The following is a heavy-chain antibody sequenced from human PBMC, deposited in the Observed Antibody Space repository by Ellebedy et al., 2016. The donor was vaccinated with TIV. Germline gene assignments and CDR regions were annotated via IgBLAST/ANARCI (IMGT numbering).Heavy chain of an antibody. Sequence: MPSETLSLTCTVSGGSISSGGYYWSWIRQHPGKGLEWIGYIYYSGSTNYNPSLKSRVTISVDTSKNQFSLKLSSVTAADTAVYYCARETLMVTPYYYYGMDVWGQGTTVTVSS. J-gene: IGHJ6*02. CDR3: ARETLMVTPYYYYGMDV. CDR2: IYYSGST. D-gene: IGHD5-18*01. V-gene: IGHV4-61*08. CDR1: GGSISSGGYY.